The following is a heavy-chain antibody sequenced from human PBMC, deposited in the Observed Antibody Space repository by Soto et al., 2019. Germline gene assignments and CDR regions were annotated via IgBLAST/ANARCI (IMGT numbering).Heavy chain of an antibody. D-gene: IGHD4-17*01. V-gene: IGHV3-30*18. CDR3: AKDRGALRWSEEHYYFDY. CDR2: ILYDGTKK. Sequence: GGSLRLSCAASGFTFSSYGMHWVRQAPGKGLEWVAVILYDGTKKYYADSMKGRFTISRDNSKNTLYLQMNSLRAEDTAVYYCAKDRGALRWSEEHYYFDYWGQGTLVTVS. CDR1: GFTFSSYG. J-gene: IGHJ4*02.